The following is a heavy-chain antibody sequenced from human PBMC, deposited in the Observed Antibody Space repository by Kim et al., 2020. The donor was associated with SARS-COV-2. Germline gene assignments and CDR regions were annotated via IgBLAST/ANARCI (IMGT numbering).Heavy chain of an antibody. Sequence: SETLSLTCAVYGGSFSGYYWSWIRQPPGKGLEWIGEINHSGSTNYNPSLKSRVTISVDTSKNQFSLKLSSVTAADTAVYYCARGFTYYYDSSGYYGLDYWGQGTLVTVSS. CDR1: GGSFSGYY. CDR2: INHSGST. D-gene: IGHD3-22*01. CDR3: ARGFTYYYDSSGYYGLDY. J-gene: IGHJ4*02. V-gene: IGHV4-34*01.